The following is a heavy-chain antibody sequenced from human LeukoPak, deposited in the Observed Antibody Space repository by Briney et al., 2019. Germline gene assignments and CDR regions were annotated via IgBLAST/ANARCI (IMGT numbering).Heavy chain of an antibody. CDR1: GYSIYSGYY. J-gene: IGHJ3*02. CDR3: ARVGSTSSLRAFDI. V-gene: IGHV4-38-2*02. Sequence: SETLSLTCPVSGYSIYSGYYWGWIRPPPGKGLEFIGSINHSGSTYYNPSLKSRVTVSVDTSKNQFSLNLSSVTAADTAVYYCARVGSTSSLRAFDIWGPGTMVTVSS. CDR2: INHSGST. D-gene: IGHD6-6*01.